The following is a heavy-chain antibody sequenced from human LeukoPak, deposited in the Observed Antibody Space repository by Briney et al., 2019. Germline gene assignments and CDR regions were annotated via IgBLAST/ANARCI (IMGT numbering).Heavy chain of an antibody. CDR1: GVSISSSSYY. CDR3: ARYYYNAAAGGNDAFDL. J-gene: IGHJ3*01. V-gene: IGHV4-39*07. D-gene: IGHD3-10*01. CDR2: IYFSRGS. Sequence: SETLSLTCNVSGVSISSSSYYWGWIRQPPGKGLEWIASIYFSRGSYYNPSLQSRVTISVDTSKNQLSLNLSSVTAADTAIYYCARYYYNAAAGGNDAFDLWGQGTKVTVS.